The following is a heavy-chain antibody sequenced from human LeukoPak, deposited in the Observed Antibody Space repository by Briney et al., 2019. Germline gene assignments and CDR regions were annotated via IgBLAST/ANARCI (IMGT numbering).Heavy chain of an antibody. Sequence: SETLSLTCAVYGGSFSGYYWGWIRQPPGKGLEWIGTLSYNEKTYYNPSLKSRVTISIDTSKNQFSLKLTSATAADTAVYYCAREKFEQWLVGRPLRYYYYMDVWGKGTTVTVSS. J-gene: IGHJ6*03. D-gene: IGHD6-19*01. V-gene: IGHV4-34*01. CDR2: LSYNEKT. CDR3: AREKFEQWLVGRPLRYYYYMDV. CDR1: GGSFSGYY.